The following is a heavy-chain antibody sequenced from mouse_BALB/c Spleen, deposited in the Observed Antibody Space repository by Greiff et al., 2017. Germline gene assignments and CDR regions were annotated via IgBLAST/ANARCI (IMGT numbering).Heavy chain of an antibody. CDR1: GFTFTDYY. CDR3: AREMNLFVAWFAY. CDR2: IRNKANGYTT. Sequence: EVQVVESGGGLVQPGGSLRLSCATSGFTFTDYYMSWVRQPPGKALEWLGFIRNKANGYTTEYSASVQGRFTISRDNSQSILYLQMNTLRAEDSATYYCAREMNLFVAWFAYWGQGTLVTVSA. J-gene: IGHJ3*01. V-gene: IGHV7-3*02. D-gene: IGHD1-1*01.